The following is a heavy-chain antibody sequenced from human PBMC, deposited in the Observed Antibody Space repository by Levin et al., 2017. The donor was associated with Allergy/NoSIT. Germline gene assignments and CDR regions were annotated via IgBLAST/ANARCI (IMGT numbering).Heavy chain of an antibody. CDR3: ARQTVTGSFYFDS. V-gene: IGHV5-10-1*01. CDR1: GYRFASYW. D-gene: IGHD3-9*01. CDR2: IDPSDSYT. J-gene: IGHJ4*02. Sequence: KVSCQGSGYRFASYWITWVRQMPGKGLEWMGRIDPSDSYTNYSPSFQGHVTISTDKSISTAYLQWSSLKASDTAMYYCARQTVTGSFYFDSWGQGTLVTVSS.